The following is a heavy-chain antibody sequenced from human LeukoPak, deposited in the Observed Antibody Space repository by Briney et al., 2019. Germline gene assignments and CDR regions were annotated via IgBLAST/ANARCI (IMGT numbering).Heavy chain of an antibody. Sequence: GGSLRLSCAASGSTFNNYAMNWVRQAPGKGLEWVSSISGGGETTYYADSAKGRFTISRDNSQNTLYLQMNSLRAEDTAVYYCAKDRSQSSSWYSSFDYWGQGTLVTVSS. CDR2: ISGGGETT. J-gene: IGHJ4*02. CDR3: AKDRSQSSSWYSSFDY. V-gene: IGHV3-23*01. D-gene: IGHD6-13*01. CDR1: GSTFNNYA.